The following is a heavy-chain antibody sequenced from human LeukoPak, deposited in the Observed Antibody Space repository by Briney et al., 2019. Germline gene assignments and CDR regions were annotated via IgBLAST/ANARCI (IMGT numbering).Heavy chain of an antibody. Sequence: ASVTVSCKASGYTFTGYYMHWVRQAPGQGLEWMGWINPNSGGTNYAQKFQGRVTMTRDTSISTAYMELSRLRSDDTAVYYCARANNRDYYDSSGELAEYFQHWGQGTLVTVSS. CDR1: GYTFTGYY. V-gene: IGHV1-2*02. J-gene: IGHJ1*01. D-gene: IGHD3-22*01. CDR3: ARANNRDYYDSSGELAEYFQH. CDR2: INPNSGGT.